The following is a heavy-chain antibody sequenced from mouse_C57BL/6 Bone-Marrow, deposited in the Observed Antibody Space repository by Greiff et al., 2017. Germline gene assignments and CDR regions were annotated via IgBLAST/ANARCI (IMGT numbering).Heavy chain of an antibody. V-gene: IGHV1-55*01. J-gene: IGHJ4*01. CDR1: GYTFTSYW. D-gene: IGHD1-1*01. CDR2: IYPGSGST. Sequence: QVQLKQPGAELVKPGASVKMSCKASGYTFTSYWITWVKQRPGQGLEWIGDIYPGSGSTNYNEKFKSKATLTVDTSSSTAYMQLSSLTSEDSAVYYWAREGDYYGSTYYAMDYGGQGTSVTVSA. CDR3: AREGDYYGSTYYAMDY.